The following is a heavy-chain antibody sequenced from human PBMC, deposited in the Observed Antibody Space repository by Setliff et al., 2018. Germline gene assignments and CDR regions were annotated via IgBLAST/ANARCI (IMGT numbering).Heavy chain of an antibody. V-gene: IGHV1-2*02. CDR3: ARVAYGLEYFQY. D-gene: IGHD4-17*01. CDR2: INPKTGDT. CDR1: GYPFIGYF. J-gene: IGHJ1*01. Sequence: ASVKVSCKASGYPFIGYFMHWVRQAPGQGLEWMGWINPKTGDTLYAPKFQGRVTMTRGRSSNTAYMDLSRLTSDDTAVYYCARVAYGLEYFQYWGQGTLVTVSS.